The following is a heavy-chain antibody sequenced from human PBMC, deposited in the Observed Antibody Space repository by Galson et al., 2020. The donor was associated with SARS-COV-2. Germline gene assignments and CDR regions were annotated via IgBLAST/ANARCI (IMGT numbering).Heavy chain of an antibody. Sequence: SETLSLTCTVSGGSISSYYWSWIRQPPGKGLEWIGYIYYSGSTNYNPSLKSRVTISVDTSKNQFSLKLSSVTAADTAVYYCARVHLGYCSGGSCYSCDYWGQGTLVTGSS. CDR1: GGSISSYY. CDR3: ARVHLGYCSGGSCYSCDY. CDR2: IYYSGST. J-gene: IGHJ4*02. V-gene: IGHV4-59*01. D-gene: IGHD2-15*01.